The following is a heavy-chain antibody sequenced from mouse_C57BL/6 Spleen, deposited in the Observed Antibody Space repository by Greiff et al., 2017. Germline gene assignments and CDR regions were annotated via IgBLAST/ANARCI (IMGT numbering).Heavy chain of an antibody. D-gene: IGHD2-5*01. V-gene: IGHV3-6*01. CDR1: GYSITSGYY. CDR2: ISYDGSN. Sequence: EVKVEESGPGLVKPSQSLSLTCSVTGYSITSGYYWNWIRQFPGNKLEWMGYISYDGSNNYNPSLKNRISITRDTSKNQFFLKLNSVTTEDTATYYCAREDYSNYYYYAMDYWGQGTSVTVSS. J-gene: IGHJ4*01. CDR3: AREDYSNYYYYAMDY.